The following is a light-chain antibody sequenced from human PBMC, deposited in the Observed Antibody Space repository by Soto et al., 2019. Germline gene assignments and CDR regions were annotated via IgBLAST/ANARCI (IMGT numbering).Light chain of an antibody. CDR3: HQSYSTSPT. CDR2: AAS. J-gene: IGKJ1*01. V-gene: IGKV1-39*01. CDR1: QSISSY. Sequence: DIQMTQSPSSLSASVGDRVTITCRASQSISSYLNWYQQKPGKAPKLLIYAASSLQSGVPSRFSGSGSGTDFTLTISILQPEDFATYYCHQSYSTSPTFGQGTKVEIK.